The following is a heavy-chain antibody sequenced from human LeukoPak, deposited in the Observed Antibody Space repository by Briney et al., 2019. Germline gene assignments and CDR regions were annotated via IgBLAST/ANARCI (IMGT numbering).Heavy chain of an antibody. V-gene: IGHV1-69*04. Sequence: SVKVSCKASGGTFSSYAISWVRQAPGQGLEWMGRIIPILGIANYAQKFQGRVTITADKSTSTAYMELSSLRSEDTAVYYCARGRSPYSIVTPPTGLDYWGQGTLVTVSS. CDR2: IIPILGIA. D-gene: IGHD4-23*01. CDR1: GGTFSSYA. CDR3: ARGRSPYSIVTPPTGLDY. J-gene: IGHJ4*02.